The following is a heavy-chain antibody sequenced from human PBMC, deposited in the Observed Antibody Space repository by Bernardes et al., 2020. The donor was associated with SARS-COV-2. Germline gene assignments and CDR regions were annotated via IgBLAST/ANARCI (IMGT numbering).Heavy chain of an antibody. V-gene: IGHV3-7*01. Sequence: GGSLRLSCAASGFTFSQYWMTWVRQAPGKGLEWVANIKQDGSEKYYVDSVKGRFTISRDNAKNSLYLQMNSLRAEDTAVYYCTNKESSWGQGTLITVSS. CDR3: TNKESS. D-gene: IGHD1-26*01. J-gene: IGHJ5*02. CDR1: GFTFSQYW. CDR2: IKQDGSEK.